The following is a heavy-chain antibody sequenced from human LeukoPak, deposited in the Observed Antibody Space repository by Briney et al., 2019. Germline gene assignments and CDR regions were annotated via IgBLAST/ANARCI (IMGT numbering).Heavy chain of an antibody. D-gene: IGHD6-13*01. CDR1: GYSFTSYW. Sequence: GESLKISCKGSGYSFTSYWIGWVRQMPGKGLEWMGIIYPGDSDTRYSPSFQGQVTISADKSISTAYLQWSSLKASDTAMYYCARHRGQAAAGPPPEYYYYYGMDVWGQGTTVTVSS. CDR2: IYPGDSDT. V-gene: IGHV5-51*01. CDR3: ARHRGQAAAGPPPEYYYYYGMDV. J-gene: IGHJ6*02.